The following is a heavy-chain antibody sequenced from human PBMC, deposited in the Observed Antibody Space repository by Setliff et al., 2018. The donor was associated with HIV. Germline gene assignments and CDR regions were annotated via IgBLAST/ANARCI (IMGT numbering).Heavy chain of an antibody. Sequence: SETLSLTCAVYGGSFSSYYWSWIRQPPGKGLEWIGEINHSGSTNYNPSLKSRVTISVDTSKNQFSLKLSSVTAADTAVYYCAIRGSSGWYVGGYFDYWGQGTLVTAPQ. V-gene: IGHV4-34*01. J-gene: IGHJ4*02. CDR3: AIRGSSGWYVGGYFDY. CDR2: INHSGST. CDR1: GGSFSSYY. D-gene: IGHD6-19*01.